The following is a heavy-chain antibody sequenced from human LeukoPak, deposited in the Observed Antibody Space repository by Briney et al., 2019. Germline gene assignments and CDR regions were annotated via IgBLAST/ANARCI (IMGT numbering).Heavy chain of an antibody. Sequence: SETLSLTCTVSGGSISSSSYYWGWIRQPPGKGLEWIGSIYYSGSTYYNPSLKSRVTISIDTSKNQFSLKVRSVTAADTAVYYCAREETSTVWDWGQGTLVTVSS. D-gene: IGHD3-16*01. V-gene: IGHV4-39*07. CDR2: IYYSGST. CDR3: AREETSTVWD. CDR1: GGSISSSSYY. J-gene: IGHJ4*02.